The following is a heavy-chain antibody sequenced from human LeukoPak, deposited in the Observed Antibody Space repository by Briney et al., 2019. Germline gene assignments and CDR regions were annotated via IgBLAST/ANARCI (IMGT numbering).Heavy chain of an antibody. Sequence: SETLSLTCTVSGGSISSYYWSWIRQPPGKGLEWIGYIYYSGSTNYNPSLKSRVTISVDTSKNQFSLKLSSVTAADTAVYYSARVRGIAVAGPLLYYFDYWGQGTLVTVSS. D-gene: IGHD6-19*01. CDR3: ARVRGIAVAGPLLYYFDY. CDR1: GGSISSYY. J-gene: IGHJ4*02. V-gene: IGHV4-59*01. CDR2: IYYSGST.